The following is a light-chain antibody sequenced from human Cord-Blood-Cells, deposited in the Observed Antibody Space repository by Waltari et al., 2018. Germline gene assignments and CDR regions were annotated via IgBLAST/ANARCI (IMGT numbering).Light chain of an antibody. CDR2: EVS. J-gene: IGLJ2*01. CDR1: SSDAGGYNY. Sequence: QSALTQPPSASGSPGQSVTISCTGTSSDAGGYNYVSGYQQHPGKAPKLMIYEVSTRPSGVPDRFSGSKSGNTASLTVSGLQAEDEADYYCSSYAGSNNFGVFGGGTKLTDL. V-gene: IGLV2-8*01. CDR3: SSYAGSNNFGV.